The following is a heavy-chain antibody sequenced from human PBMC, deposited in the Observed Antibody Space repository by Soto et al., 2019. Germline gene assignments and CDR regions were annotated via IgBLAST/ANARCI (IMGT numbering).Heavy chain of an antibody. CDR3: AEDMKWGGMTTIHYFDS. V-gene: IGHV3-9*02. Sequence: EVQLVESGGGLVQPGRSLRLSCVASGFTADDYALHWVRQAPGKGLEWVSGISSNSDTIHYADSVKGRFTISRDNAKNSLFLQMNSLRPEDTAVYYCAEDMKWGGMTTIHYFDSWGQGTLDTVSS. D-gene: IGHD4-17*01. CDR1: GFTADDYA. CDR2: ISSNSDTI. J-gene: IGHJ4*02.